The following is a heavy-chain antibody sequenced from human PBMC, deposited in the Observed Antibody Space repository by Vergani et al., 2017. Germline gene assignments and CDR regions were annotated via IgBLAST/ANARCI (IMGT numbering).Heavy chain of an antibody. D-gene: IGHD3-10*01. CDR2: INWNSGSL. J-gene: IGHJ3*02. V-gene: IGHV3-9*01. Sequence: EVQLVESGGGLVQPGRSLRLSCAASGFTFSDYYMSWIRQAPGKGLEWVSGINWNSGSLGYADSVKGRFTISRDNAKNSLYLQMNSLRADDTALYYCAKYMVTYYYGSGSYYHGAFDIWGQGTMVTVSS. CDR3: AKYMVTYYYGSGSYYHGAFDI. CDR1: GFTFSDYY.